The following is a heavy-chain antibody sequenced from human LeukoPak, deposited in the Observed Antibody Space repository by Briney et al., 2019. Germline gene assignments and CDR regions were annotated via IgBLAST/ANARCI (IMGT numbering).Heavy chain of an antibody. Sequence: SETLSLTCTVSGGSISSSTYYWGWIRQLPGKGLEWIGSIYYSGHTYHNPSLESRVTMSVDTSKNQFSLKLTSVTAADTAVYYCATSGPGYYYGMDVWGQGTTVTVSS. V-gene: IGHV4-39*01. CDR2: IYYSGHT. D-gene: IGHD2-15*01. CDR3: ATSGPGYYYGMDV. CDR1: GGSISSSTYY. J-gene: IGHJ6*02.